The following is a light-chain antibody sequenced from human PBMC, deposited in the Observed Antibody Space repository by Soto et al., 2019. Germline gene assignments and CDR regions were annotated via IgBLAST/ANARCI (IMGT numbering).Light chain of an antibody. CDR1: QSVRSSH. J-gene: IGKJ5*01. V-gene: IGKV3-11*01. Sequence: IVFTPSPGTLSLSRGGRATLSCRASQSVRSSHLAWYQQKPGQAPRLLIYDASNRATGIPARFSGSGSGTDFTLTISSLEPEDFAVYYCQQRSNWPPTFGQGTRLEI. CDR3: QQRSNWPPT. CDR2: DAS.